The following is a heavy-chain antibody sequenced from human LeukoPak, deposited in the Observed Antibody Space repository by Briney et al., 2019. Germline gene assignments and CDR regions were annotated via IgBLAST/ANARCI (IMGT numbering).Heavy chain of an antibody. CDR1: GDSLTSYY. V-gene: IGHV4-59*01. CDR3: ARGVNSGYFDY. D-gene: IGHD1-26*01. J-gene: IGHJ4*02. Sequence: SETLSLTCTVSGDSLTSYYWSWIRQPPGKGLEWIGYVYYTGKTDFNPSLKSRVTISVDTSKNQFSLKLTSVTAADTAVYYCARGVNSGYFDYCGQGTLVTVSS. CDR2: VYYTGKT.